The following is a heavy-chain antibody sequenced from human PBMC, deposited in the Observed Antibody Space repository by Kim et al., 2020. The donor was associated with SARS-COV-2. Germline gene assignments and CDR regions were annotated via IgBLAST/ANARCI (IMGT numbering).Heavy chain of an antibody. J-gene: IGHJ4*02. V-gene: IGHV3-7*03. Sequence: GGSLRLSCAASGFTFSSYWMSWVRQAPGKGLEWVANIKQDGSEKYYVDSVKGRFTISRDNAKNSLYLQMNSLRAEDTAVYYCRGRDIVVVPAAGLGSDYWGQGTLVTVSS. CDR2: IKQDGSEK. D-gene: IGHD2-2*01. CDR1: GFTFSSYW. CDR3: RGRDIVVVPAAGLGSDY.